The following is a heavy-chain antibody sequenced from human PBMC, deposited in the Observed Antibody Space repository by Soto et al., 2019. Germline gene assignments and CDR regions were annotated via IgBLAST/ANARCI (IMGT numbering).Heavy chain of an antibody. CDR1: GFTFSSYS. CDR3: ARDPRRYSSSQPVNYYYYYYMDV. Sequence: GGSLRLSCAASGFTFSSYSMNWVRQAPGKGLEWVSSISSSSSYIYYADSVKGRFTISRDNAKNSLYLQMNSLRAEDTAVYYCARDPRRYSSSQPVNYYYYYYMDVWGKGTTVTVSS. CDR2: ISSSSSYI. V-gene: IGHV3-21*01. J-gene: IGHJ6*03. D-gene: IGHD6-13*01.